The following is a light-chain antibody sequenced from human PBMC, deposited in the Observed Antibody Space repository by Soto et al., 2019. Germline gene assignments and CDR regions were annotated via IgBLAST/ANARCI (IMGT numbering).Light chain of an antibody. V-gene: IGLV2-11*01. CDR3: CSYAGSYTFV. CDR2: DVS. Sequence: QSALTQPRSVSGSPGQSVTISCTGTSSDVGGYNYVSWYQQHPGNAPKLMIYDVSKRPSGVPDRFSGSKSGNTASLTISGLQAGDEDDYYCCSYAGSYTFVFGTGTKLTVL. CDR1: SSDVGGYNY. J-gene: IGLJ1*01.